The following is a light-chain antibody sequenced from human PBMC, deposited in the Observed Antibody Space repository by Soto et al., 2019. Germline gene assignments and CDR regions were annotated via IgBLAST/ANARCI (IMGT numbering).Light chain of an antibody. CDR2: DDD. J-gene: IGLJ2*01. CDR1: SSNIGNNY. CDR3: GTWERSLSVGQ. V-gene: IGLV1-51*01. Sequence: QSVLTQPPSVSAAPGQKVTISCSGSSSNIGNNYVSWYQQLPGTAPKLLIYDDDKRPSGIPDRFSGSKSGTSATLGITGLQTDDEADYYCGTWERSLSVGQIGGGTKLTVL.